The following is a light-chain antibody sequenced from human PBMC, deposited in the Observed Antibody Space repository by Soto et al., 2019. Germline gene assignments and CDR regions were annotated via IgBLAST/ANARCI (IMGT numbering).Light chain of an antibody. CDR2: SNN. V-gene: IGLV1-44*01. Sequence: LTQPPSASGTPGQRVTISCSGSSSNIGSNTVNWYQQLPGTAPKLLIYSNNQRPSGVPDRFSGSKSGTSASLAISGLQSEDEADYYCAAWDDSLNGLLFGGGTKLTVL. CDR1: SSNIGSNT. CDR3: AAWDDSLNGLL. J-gene: IGLJ2*01.